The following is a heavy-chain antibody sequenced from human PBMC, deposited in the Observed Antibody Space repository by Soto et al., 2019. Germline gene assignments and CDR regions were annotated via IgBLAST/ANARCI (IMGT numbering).Heavy chain of an antibody. CDR2: ISYDGSNK. D-gene: IGHD3-22*01. CDR1: GFTFSSYA. CDR3: ARRTVNYYDSSGYPDY. J-gene: IGHJ4*02. Sequence: QVQLVESGGGVVQPGRSLRLSCAASGFTFSSYAMHWVRQAPGKGLEWVAVISYDGSNKYYADSVKGRFTISRDNSKNTLYLQMNSLRAEDTAVYYCARRTVNYYDSSGYPDYWGQGTLVTVSS. V-gene: IGHV3-30-3*01.